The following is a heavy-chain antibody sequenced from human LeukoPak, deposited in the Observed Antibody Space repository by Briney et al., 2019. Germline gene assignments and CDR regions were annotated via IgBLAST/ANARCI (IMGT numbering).Heavy chain of an antibody. J-gene: IGHJ4*02. D-gene: IGHD4-17*01. Sequence: SETLSLTCTVSGGSISSYYWSWIRQPAGKGLEWIGRIYTSGSTNYNPSLKSRVTMSVDTSKNQFSLKLSSVTAADTAVYYCARENGDYGALYYFDYWGQGTLVTVSS. CDR3: ARENGDYGALYYFDY. V-gene: IGHV4-4*07. CDR1: GGSISSYY. CDR2: IYTSGST.